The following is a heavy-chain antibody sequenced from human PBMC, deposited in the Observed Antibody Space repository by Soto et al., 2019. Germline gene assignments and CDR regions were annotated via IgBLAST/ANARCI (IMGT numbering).Heavy chain of an antibody. CDR2: ISGSGGST. J-gene: IGHJ4*02. CDR3: ARVYGDYGYFDY. D-gene: IGHD4-17*01. CDR1: GFTFSSYA. V-gene: IGHV3-23*01. Sequence: EVQLLESGGGLVQPGGSLRLSCAASGFTFSSYAMSWVRQAPVKGLEWVSAISGSGGSTYYADSVKGRFTISRDNSKNTLYLQMNSLRAEDTAVYYCARVYGDYGYFDYWGQGTLVTVSS.